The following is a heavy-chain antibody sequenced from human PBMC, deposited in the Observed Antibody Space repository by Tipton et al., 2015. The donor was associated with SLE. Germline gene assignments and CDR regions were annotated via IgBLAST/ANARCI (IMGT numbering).Heavy chain of an antibody. Sequence: SLRLSCAGSGFTFSNYAMHWVRQTPGKGLEWVAVISYDGSNKYYANSVKGRFTISRDNSKNTLYLQMNSLRVEDTAVYYCAGELLDYFDFWGQGTLVTVSS. CDR1: GFTFSNYA. CDR2: ISYDGSNK. J-gene: IGHJ4*02. V-gene: IGHV3-30*04. D-gene: IGHD1-26*01. CDR3: AGELLDYFDF.